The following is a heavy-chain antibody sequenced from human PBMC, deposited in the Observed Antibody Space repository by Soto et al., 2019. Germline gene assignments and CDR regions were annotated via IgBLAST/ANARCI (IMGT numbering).Heavy chain of an antibody. D-gene: IGHD6-13*01. CDR2: IWYDGTNK. CDR1: GFTFSSYG. V-gene: IGHV3-33*01. CDR3: ARDIGDQTSRWTDAFDI. J-gene: IGHJ3*02. Sequence: GGSLRLSCAASGFTFSSYGMHWVRQAPGKGLEWVAVIWYDGTNKYYVGSVKGRFTISKDNSKNTLYLQMNSLRAEDTAIYYCARDIGDQTSRWTDAFDIWGQGTMVTVS.